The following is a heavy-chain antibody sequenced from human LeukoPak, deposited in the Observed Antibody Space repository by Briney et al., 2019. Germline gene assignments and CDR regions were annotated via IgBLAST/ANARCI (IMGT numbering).Heavy chain of an antibody. CDR2: INPNSGGT. Sequence: ASVKVSCTSSGYSFTGYYMHWVRQAPGQGLEWMGCINPNSGGTDYAQKFQGRVTMTRDTSISTAYMELSRLTSDDTAVYYCARFLVGTSTQSFDYWGQGTLVTVSS. V-gene: IGHV1-2*02. J-gene: IGHJ4*02. CDR3: ARFLVGTSTQSFDY. CDR1: GYSFTGYY. D-gene: IGHD1-7*01.